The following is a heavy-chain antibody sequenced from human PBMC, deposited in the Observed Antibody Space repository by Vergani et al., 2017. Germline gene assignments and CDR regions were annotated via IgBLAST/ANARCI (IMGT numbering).Heavy chain of an antibody. D-gene: IGHD1-14*01. CDR1: GYTFINYW. V-gene: IGHV5-51*01. CDR3: ARYAQVNQYYYGMDV. Sequence: EVQLVQSGAEVKKPGESLKISCKGSGYTFINYWIGWVRQMPGKGLEWMGINYPGDSDTRYSPSFQGQVTISADKSISTAYLQWSSLKASDTAMYYCARYAQVNQYYYGMDVWGQGTTVTVSS. CDR2: NYPGDSDT. J-gene: IGHJ6*02.